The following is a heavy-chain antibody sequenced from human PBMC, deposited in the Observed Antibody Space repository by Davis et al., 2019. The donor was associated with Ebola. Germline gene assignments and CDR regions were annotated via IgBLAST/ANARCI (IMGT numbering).Heavy chain of an antibody. V-gene: IGHV3-7*03. CDR1: GFTFSSYW. CDR3: AKVVGDIVVVPAAIGSSSFYYYYMDV. J-gene: IGHJ6*03. D-gene: IGHD2-2*02. Sequence: GESLKISCAASGFTFSSYWMSWVRQAPGKGLEWVANIKQDGSEKYYVDSVKGRFTISRDNSKNTLYLQMDSLRAEDTAVYYCAKVVGDIVVVPAAIGSSSFYYYYMDVWGKGTTVTVSS. CDR2: IKQDGSEK.